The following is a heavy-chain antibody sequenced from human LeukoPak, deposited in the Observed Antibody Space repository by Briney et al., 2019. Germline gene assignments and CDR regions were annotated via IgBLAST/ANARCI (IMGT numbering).Heavy chain of an antibody. CDR1: GFTFSSYA. J-gene: IGHJ6*03. Sequence: TGGSLRLSCAASGFTFSSYAMHWVRQAPGKGLEWVAVISYDGSNKYYADSVKGRFTISRDNSKNTLYLQMNSLRAEDTAVYYCARAAHYYYYYMDVWGKGTTVTVSS. V-gene: IGHV3-30*04. CDR3: ARAAHYYYYYMDV. CDR2: ISYDGSNK.